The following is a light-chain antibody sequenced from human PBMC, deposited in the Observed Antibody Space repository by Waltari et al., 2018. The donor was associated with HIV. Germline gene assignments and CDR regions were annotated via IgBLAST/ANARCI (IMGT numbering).Light chain of an antibody. CDR2: RDS. J-gene: IGLJ2*01. V-gene: IGLV3-9*01. CDR3: QVWDSITVV. Sequence: SYELTQPLSVSVALGQTARITCGGNNIGSKNVHWYQQKPGQAPVLVIYRDSNRPSGIPARFSGSNSGNTATLTISRAQAGDEADYYCQVWDSITVVFGGGTKLTVL. CDR1: NIGSKN.